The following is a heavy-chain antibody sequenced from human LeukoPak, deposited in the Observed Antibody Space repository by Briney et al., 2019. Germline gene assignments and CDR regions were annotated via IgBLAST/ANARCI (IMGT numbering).Heavy chain of an antibody. V-gene: IGHV1-46*01. J-gene: IGHJ4*02. CDR1: GYTFTSYY. D-gene: IGHD3-3*01. CDR2: INPSGGST. Sequence: ASVTVSCKASGYTFTSYYIHWVRQARGQGREWMGIINPSGGSTNYAQKFQGRVTITADESTSTAYMELSSLRSEDTAVYYCARANGSVFVGVFFDYWGQGTLVTVSS. CDR3: ARANGSVFVGVFFDY.